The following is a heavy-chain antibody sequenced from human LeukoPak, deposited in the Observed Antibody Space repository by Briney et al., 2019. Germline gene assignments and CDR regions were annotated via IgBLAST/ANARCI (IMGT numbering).Heavy chain of an antibody. J-gene: IGHJ4*02. CDR3: TTGYSSGWYNEGNY. CDR2: IKQDGSGE. CDR1: GFTFSSYW. Sequence: GGSLRLSCVASGFTFSSYWMSWVRQAPGKGLEWVAKIKQDGSGEYYLDSVKGRFTISRDNAKNSLYLQMNSLRAEGTAVYFCTTGYSSGWYNEGNYWGQGTLVTVSS. D-gene: IGHD6-19*01. V-gene: IGHV3-7*01.